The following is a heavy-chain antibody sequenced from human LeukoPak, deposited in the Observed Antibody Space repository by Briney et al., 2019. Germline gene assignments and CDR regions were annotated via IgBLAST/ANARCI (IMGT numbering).Heavy chain of an antibody. J-gene: IGHJ4*02. CDR3: ARDPPLDEEPLGVNSDY. Sequence: SQTLSLTCTVSGGSISSGSYYWGWIRQPPGKGLEWIGSIYHSGSTYYNPSLKSRVTISVDTSKNQFSLKLSSVTAADTAVYYCARDPPLDEEPLGVNSDYWGQGTLVTVSS. CDR1: GGSISSGSYY. V-gene: IGHV4-39*07. D-gene: IGHD2-21*01. CDR2: IYHSGST.